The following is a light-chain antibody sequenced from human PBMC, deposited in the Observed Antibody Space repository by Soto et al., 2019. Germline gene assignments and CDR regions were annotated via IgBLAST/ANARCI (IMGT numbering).Light chain of an antibody. CDR2: ENN. CDR3: GTWDSSLSAGV. V-gene: IGLV1-51*02. J-gene: IGLJ2*01. Sequence: QSVLTQPPSVSAALGQKVTISCSGSSSNIGNKYVSWYQQLPGTAPKLLIYENNKRPSGIPDRFSGSKSGTSATLDITGLQTGDEADYYCGTWDSSLSAGVFGGGTKDTVL. CDR1: SSNIGNKY.